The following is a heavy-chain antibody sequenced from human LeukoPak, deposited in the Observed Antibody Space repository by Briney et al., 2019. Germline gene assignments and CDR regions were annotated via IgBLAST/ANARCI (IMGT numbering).Heavy chain of an antibody. CDR1: GFTFSSYA. D-gene: IGHD3-9*01. CDR2: IWYDGSNK. J-gene: IGHJ4*02. V-gene: IGHV3-33*08. Sequence: GGSLRLSCAASGFTFSSYAMSWVRQAPGKGLEWVAVIWYDGSNKYYADSVKGRFTISRDNSKNTLYLQMNSLRAEDTAVYYCARTPTSNYYDILTGYYPYFDYWGQGTLVTVSS. CDR3: ARTPTSNYYDILTGYYPYFDY.